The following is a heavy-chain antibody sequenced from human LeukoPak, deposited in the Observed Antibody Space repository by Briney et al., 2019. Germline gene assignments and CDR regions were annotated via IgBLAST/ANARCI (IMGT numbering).Heavy chain of an antibody. CDR3: ARDSSSWKENWFDP. Sequence: ASVKVSCKASGYTFTGYYMHWVRQAPGQGLEWMGWINPNSGGTNYAQKFQGRVTMTRDTSISTAYMELSRLRSDDTAVYYCARDSSSWKENWFDPWGQGTLVDVSS. J-gene: IGHJ5*02. CDR1: GYTFTGYY. CDR2: INPNSGGT. D-gene: IGHD6-13*01. V-gene: IGHV1-2*02.